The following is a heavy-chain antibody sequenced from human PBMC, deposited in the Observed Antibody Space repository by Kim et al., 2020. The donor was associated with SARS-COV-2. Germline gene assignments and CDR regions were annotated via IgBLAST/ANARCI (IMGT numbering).Heavy chain of an antibody. D-gene: IGHD6-25*01. CDR2: T. Sequence: TNYNPSLKSRVTISVDTAQNQVSLKLSAVTAADTAVYYCARVGGSRYFDLWGRGTLVTVSS. CDR3: ARVGGSRYFDL. V-gene: IGHV4-34*01. J-gene: IGHJ2*01.